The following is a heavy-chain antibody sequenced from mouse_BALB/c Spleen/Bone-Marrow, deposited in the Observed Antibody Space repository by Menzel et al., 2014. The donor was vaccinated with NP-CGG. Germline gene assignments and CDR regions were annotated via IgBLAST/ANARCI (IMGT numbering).Heavy chain of an antibody. CDR1: GFSLTSYD. Sequence: QLQLKESGPGLVQPSQSLSITCTVSGFSLTSYDVHWVRQSPGKGLEWLGVIWSGGSTDYNAAFISRLSISKDNSKSQVFFKMNSLQANDTAIYYCARNLLLRRAMDYWGQGTSVTVSS. CDR3: ARNLLLRRAMDY. D-gene: IGHD1-1*01. CDR2: IWSGGST. V-gene: IGHV2-2*02. J-gene: IGHJ4*01.